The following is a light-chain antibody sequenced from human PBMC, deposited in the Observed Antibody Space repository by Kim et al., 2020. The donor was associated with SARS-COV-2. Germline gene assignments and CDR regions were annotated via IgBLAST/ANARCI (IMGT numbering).Light chain of an antibody. V-gene: IGLV1-40*01. CDR2: GNT. CDR1: SSNIGAGYD. Sequence: QRVTIPCTGSSSNIGAGYDVHWYQQLPGTAPKLLIYGNTNRPSGVPDRFSGSKSGTSASLAITGLQAEDEADYCCQSYDNSLSGYVFGTGTKVTVL. CDR3: QSYDNSLSGYV. J-gene: IGLJ1*01.